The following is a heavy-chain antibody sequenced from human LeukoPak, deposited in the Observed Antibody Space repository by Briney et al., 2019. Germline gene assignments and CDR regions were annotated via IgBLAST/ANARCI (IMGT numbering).Heavy chain of an antibody. CDR2: ISSYSHYL. V-gene: IGHV3-21*06. CDR3: ARDLRPDVPTAPTPDS. J-gene: IGHJ5*02. CDR1: GFTFSFYT. D-gene: IGHD2-21*02. Sequence: GGSLRLSCVASGFTFSFYTMNWVRPAPGQGLEWVSSISSYSHYLYYADSVKGRFTISRDNAKNSVYLEMNSLRAEDTAVYFCARDLRPDVPTAPTPDSWGQGTLVTVSS.